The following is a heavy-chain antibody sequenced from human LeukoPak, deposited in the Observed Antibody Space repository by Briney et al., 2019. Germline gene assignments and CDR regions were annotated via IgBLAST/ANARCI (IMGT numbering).Heavy chain of an antibody. CDR2: IYYSGST. CDR1: GGSISSYY. CDR3: AIVHSSGWYYFDY. Sequence: SETLSFTCTVSGGSISSYYWSWIRQPPGKGLEWIGYIYYSGSTNYNPSLKSRVTISVDTSKNQFSLKLSSVTAADTAVYYCAIVHSSGWYYFDYWGQGTLVTVSS. V-gene: IGHV4-59*01. D-gene: IGHD6-19*01. J-gene: IGHJ4*02.